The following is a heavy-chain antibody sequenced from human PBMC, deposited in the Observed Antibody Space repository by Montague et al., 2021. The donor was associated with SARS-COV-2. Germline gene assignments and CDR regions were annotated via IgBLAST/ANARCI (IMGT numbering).Heavy chain of an antibody. Sequence: TLSLTCTVSGGSISSGGYYWSWIRKHPGKGLEWIGYIYYSGSTYYNPSLKSRVTISVDTSKNQFSLKLSSVTAADTAVYYCARATRITIFGVVNQFDYWGQGTLVTVSS. V-gene: IGHV4-31*03. CDR3: ARATRITIFGVVNQFDY. J-gene: IGHJ4*02. CDR2: IYYSGST. CDR1: GGSISSGGYY. D-gene: IGHD3-3*01.